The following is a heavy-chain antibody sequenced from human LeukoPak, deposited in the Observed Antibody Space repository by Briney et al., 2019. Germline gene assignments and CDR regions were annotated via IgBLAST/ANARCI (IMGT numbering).Heavy chain of an antibody. V-gene: IGHV5-51*01. D-gene: IGHD1-1*01. J-gene: IGHJ3*02. CDR2: IYPADSDS. Sequence: GESPKISRKGSGYRFTGYWIGWVRQMPGKGLEWMGMIYPADSDSRYSPSFQGQVTHSAHKTINTAYMQARSLKAPDTAIFYGARDAGSTGAFDIWGQGTMVTVSS. CDR1: GYRFTGYW. CDR3: ARDAGSTGAFDI.